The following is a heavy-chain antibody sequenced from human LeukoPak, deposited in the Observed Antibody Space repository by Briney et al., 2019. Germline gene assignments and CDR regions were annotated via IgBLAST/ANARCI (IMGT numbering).Heavy chain of an antibody. D-gene: IGHD2-2*02. CDR2: ISSSGSTI. V-gene: IGHV3-11*01. CDR1: GFTFSDYY. Sequence: GGSLRLSCAASGFTFSDYYMSWIRQAPGKGLEWVSYISSSGSTIYYADSVKGRFTISRDNAKNSLYLQMNSLRAEDTAVYYCARITFVVVPAAIPYYYYYGMDVWGQGTTVTVSS. CDR3: ARITFVVVPAAIPYYYYYGMDV. J-gene: IGHJ6*02.